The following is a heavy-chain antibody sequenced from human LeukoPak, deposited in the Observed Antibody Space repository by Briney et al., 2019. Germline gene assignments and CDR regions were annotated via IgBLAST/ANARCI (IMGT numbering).Heavy chain of an antibody. V-gene: IGHV1-2*02. Sequence: ASVKVSCKTSGYTFTDYYMHWVRQAPGQGLEWMGWINPNSGGTNYAQKFQGRVTMTRDTSVSTAYLELSRLRSDDTAVYYCARVPMITFGGLVIPSNYFDYWGQGTLVTVSS. CDR1: GYTFTDYY. D-gene: IGHD3-16*01. J-gene: IGHJ4*02. CDR3: ARVPMITFGGLVIPSNYFDY. CDR2: INPNSGGT.